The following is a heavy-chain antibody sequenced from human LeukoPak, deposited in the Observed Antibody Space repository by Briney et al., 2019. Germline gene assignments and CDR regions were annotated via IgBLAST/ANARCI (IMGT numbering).Heavy chain of an antibody. D-gene: IGHD3-22*01. CDR3: ARSSEGHYWLDP. CDR2: IYYSGST. Sequence: PSETLSLTCTVSGGSISSYYWSWIRQPPGKGLEWIGYIYYSGSTNYNPSLKSRVTISVDTSKNQFSLKLSSVTAADTAVYYCARSSEGHYWLDPWGQGTLVTVSS. V-gene: IGHV4-59*01. J-gene: IGHJ5*02. CDR1: GGSISSYY.